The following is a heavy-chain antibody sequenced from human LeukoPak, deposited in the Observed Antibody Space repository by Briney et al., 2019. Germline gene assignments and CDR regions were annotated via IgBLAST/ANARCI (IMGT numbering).Heavy chain of an antibody. V-gene: IGHV3-21*01. J-gene: IGHJ3*02. CDR2: ISSSSNYI. CDR1: GFSFDDYA. CDR3: ARGGAFLFAFDI. Sequence: GGSLRLSCAASGFSFDDYAMHWVRQAPGKGLEWVSSISSSSNYIYYADSVKGRFTISRDNAKNSLFLQMNSLRAEDTAVYYCARGGAFLFAFDIWGQGTMVTVSS.